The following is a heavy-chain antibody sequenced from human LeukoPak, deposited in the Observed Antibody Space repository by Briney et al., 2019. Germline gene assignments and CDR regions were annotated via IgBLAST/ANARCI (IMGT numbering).Heavy chain of an antibody. V-gene: IGHV4-30-4*01. CDR1: GGSISSGDYY. Sequence: SQTLSLTCTVSGGSISSGDYYWRWIRQPPGKGLEWIGYIYYSGSTYYNPSLKSRVTISVDTSKNQFSLKLSSVTAADTAVYYCAREEGYCSGGSCYAFDYWGQGTLVTVSS. D-gene: IGHD2-15*01. J-gene: IGHJ4*02. CDR3: AREEGYCSGGSCYAFDY. CDR2: IYYSGST.